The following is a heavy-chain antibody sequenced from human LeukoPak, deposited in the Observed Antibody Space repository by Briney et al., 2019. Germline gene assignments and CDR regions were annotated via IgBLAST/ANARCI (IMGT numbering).Heavy chain of an antibody. J-gene: IGHJ6*03. Sequence: ASVKVSCRASGGTFSRSAFSWVRQAPGPGLEWMGGIISIFGTANYAQRFQDRITITADESTSTVYMELSSLRYEDTAVYYCASNLFDSAIHYYYYMDVWGKGTTVTVSS. CDR2: IISIFGTA. V-gene: IGHV1-69*13. CDR3: ASNLFDSAIHYYYYMDV. D-gene: IGHD3-9*01. CDR1: GGTFSRSA.